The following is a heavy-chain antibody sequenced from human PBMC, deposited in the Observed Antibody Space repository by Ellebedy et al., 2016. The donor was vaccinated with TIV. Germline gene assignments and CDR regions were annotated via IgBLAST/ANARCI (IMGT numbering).Heavy chain of an antibody. CDR1: GGSISSGDYY. CDR3: ARGARFGRFGELFLWFDP. D-gene: IGHD3-10*01. Sequence: SETLSLXXTVSGGSISSGDYYWSWIRQPPGKGLEWIGYIYYSGSTYYNPSLKSRVTISVDTSKNQFSLKLSSVAAADTAVYYCARGARFGRFGELFLWFDPWGQGTLVTVSS. J-gene: IGHJ5*02. CDR2: IYYSGST. V-gene: IGHV4-30-4*01.